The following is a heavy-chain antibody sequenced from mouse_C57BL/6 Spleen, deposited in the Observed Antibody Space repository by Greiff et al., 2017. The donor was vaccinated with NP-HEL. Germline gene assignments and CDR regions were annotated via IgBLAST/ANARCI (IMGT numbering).Heavy chain of an antibody. V-gene: IGHV1-82*01. CDR1: GYAFSSSW. Sequence: QVQLKQSGPELVKPGASVKISCKASGYAFSSSWMNWVKQRPGKGLEWIGRIYPGDGDTNYNGKFKGKATLTADKSSSTAYMQLSSLTSEDSAVYFCARMEGDYDYSFAYWGQGTLVTVSA. J-gene: IGHJ3*01. CDR3: ARMEGDYDYSFAY. CDR2: IYPGDGDT. D-gene: IGHD2-4*01.